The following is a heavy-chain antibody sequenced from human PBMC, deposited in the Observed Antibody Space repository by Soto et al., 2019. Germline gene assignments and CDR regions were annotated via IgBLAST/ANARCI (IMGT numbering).Heavy chain of an antibody. CDR3: ARHHCTSTSCCTGYFHN. CDR2: ISYSGST. Sequence: SETLSLTFTVSGGSVSSGSYYWSWIRQHPGKGLEWIGYISYSGSTYYKPSLRIGITISVDTSKSQFSLKLSSVTAADTAVYYCARHHCTSTSCCTGYFHNWGQGTLVTVSS. D-gene: IGHD2-2*02. J-gene: IGHJ4*02. CDR1: GGSVSSGSYY. V-gene: IGHV4-31*03.